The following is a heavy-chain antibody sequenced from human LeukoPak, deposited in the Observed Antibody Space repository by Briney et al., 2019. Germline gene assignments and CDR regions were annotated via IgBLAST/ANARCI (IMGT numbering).Heavy chain of an antibody. CDR2: INAGNGNT. CDR3: ARDYCSGGSCYSWFDP. CDR1: GYTFTSYA. J-gene: IGHJ5*02. Sequence: ASVKVSCKASGYTFTSYATHWVRQAPGQRLEWMGWINAGNGNTKYSQEFQGRVTMTRDMSTSTVYMELSSLRSEDTAVYYCARDYCSGGSCYSWFDPWGQGTLVTVSS. D-gene: IGHD2-15*01. V-gene: IGHV1-3*03.